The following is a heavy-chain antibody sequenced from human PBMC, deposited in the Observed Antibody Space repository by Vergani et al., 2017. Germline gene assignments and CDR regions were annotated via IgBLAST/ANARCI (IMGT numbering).Heavy chain of an antibody. CDR2: INPSGGST. D-gene: IGHD3-22*01. CDR1: GYTFTIYS. V-gene: IGHV1-46*03. CDR3: TRGWYYDSIAYWAY. Sequence: QGQLAQSGAEVKKPGSSVKVSCKASGYTFTIYSIGWVRQAPGQGLEWMGIINPSGGSTSYAQKFQGRVTMTRDTSTSTVYMELSSLRSEDTAVYYCTRGWYYDSIAYWAYWGQGTLVTVSS. J-gene: IGHJ4*02.